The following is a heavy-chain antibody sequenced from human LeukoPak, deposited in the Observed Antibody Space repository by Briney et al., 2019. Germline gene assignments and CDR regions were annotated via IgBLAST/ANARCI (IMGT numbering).Heavy chain of an antibody. CDR3: ASEGVVVPAAMSPLGY. V-gene: IGHV1-69*13. Sequence: SVKVSCKAAGGTFSSYAISWVRQAPGQGLEWMGGIIPIFGTANYAQKFQGRVTITADESTSTAYMELSSLRSEDTAVYYCASEGVVVPAAMSPLGYWGQGTLVTVSS. CDR2: IIPIFGTA. J-gene: IGHJ4*02. CDR1: GGTFSSYA. D-gene: IGHD2-2*01.